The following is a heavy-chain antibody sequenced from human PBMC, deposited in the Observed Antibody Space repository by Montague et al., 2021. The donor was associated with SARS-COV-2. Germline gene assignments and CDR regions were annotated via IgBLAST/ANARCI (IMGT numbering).Heavy chain of an antibody. D-gene: IGHD2-2*01. J-gene: IGHJ4*02. CDR1: GFPLSSYA. V-gene: IGHV3-23*01. Sequence: SLSLSLYASGFPLSSYAMNWVRQAPGKGLEWVSSISGSDDTTYYADSVKGRFTISRDSSKNTLYLQMNSLRVEETAVYYCAKGFTSWPRGLFDYWGQGSLVTVSS. CDR3: AKGFTSWPRGLFDY. CDR2: ISGSDDTT.